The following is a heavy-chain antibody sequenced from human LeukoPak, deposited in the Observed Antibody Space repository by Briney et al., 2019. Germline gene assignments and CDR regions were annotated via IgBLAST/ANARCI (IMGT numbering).Heavy chain of an antibody. Sequence: GGSLRLSCAASGFTFSDYYMSWIRQAPGKGLEWVSYISSSGSTIYYADSVKGRFTISRDNAKNSLYLQMNSLKTEDTAVYHCTRNGQGGDYGDYGPSDYFDYWGQGTLVTVSS. CDR1: GFTFSDYY. J-gene: IGHJ4*02. V-gene: IGHV3-11*01. CDR3: TRNGQGGDYGDYGPSDYFDY. D-gene: IGHD4-17*01. CDR2: ISSSGSTI.